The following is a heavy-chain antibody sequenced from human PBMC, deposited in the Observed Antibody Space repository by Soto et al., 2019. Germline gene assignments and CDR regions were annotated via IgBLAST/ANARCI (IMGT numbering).Heavy chain of an antibody. D-gene: IGHD6-13*01. CDR2: ISAYNGNT. Sequence: QVQLVQSGAEVKKPGSSVKVSCKASGGTFSSYAISWVRQAPGQGLEWMGGISAYNGNTNYAQKLQGRVTMTTDTSTSTAYMELRSLRSDDTAVYYCARTIAAAGTYYYYYGMDVWGQGTTVTVSS. CDR1: GGTFSSYA. V-gene: IGHV1-18*01. CDR3: ARTIAAAGTYYYYYGMDV. J-gene: IGHJ6*02.